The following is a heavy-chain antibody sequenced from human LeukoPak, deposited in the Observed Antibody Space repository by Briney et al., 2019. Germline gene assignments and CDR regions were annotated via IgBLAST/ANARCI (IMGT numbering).Heavy chain of an antibody. D-gene: IGHD1-1*01. J-gene: IGHJ5*02. Sequence: GGSLSLSCAASGCTFSSYGRHWVRQAPGKGLEWVAFIRYDGSNKYYADSVKGRFTISRDNSKNTLYLQMNSLRAEDTAVYYCAKDRYGWFDPWGQGTLVTVSS. V-gene: IGHV3-30*02. CDR1: GCTFSSYG. CDR2: IRYDGSNK. CDR3: AKDRYGWFDP.